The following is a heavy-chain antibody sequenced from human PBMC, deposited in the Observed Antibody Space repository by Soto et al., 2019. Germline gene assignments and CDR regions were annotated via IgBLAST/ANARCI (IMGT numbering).Heavy chain of an antibody. CDR2: ISYEGGNE. J-gene: IGHJ3*02. D-gene: IGHD1-26*01. V-gene: IGHV3-30-3*01. CDR3: ARDRSGSLEIDDSLDI. CDR1: RFSFSTYA. Sequence: QVQLVESGGGVVQPGRSLRLSCAASRFSFSTYAIHWVRQAPGKGLDWVAGISYEGGNEYYADSVKGRFTISRDNSKSTLYLKMNSLGPDESAVYYWARDRSGSLEIDDSLDIWGRGTMVTVSS.